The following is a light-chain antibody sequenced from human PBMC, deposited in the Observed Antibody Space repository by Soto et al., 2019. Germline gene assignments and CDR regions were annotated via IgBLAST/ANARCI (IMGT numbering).Light chain of an antibody. CDR3: SSYTSSSTSPYV. J-gene: IGLJ1*01. Sequence: QSALTQPASVSGSPGQSITISCTGTSSDVGGYNYVSWYQQHPGKAPKLMIYDVSNRPSGVSNRFFGSKSGNTASLTISGLQAEDEADYYCSSYTSSSTSPYVFGTGTKLTVL. V-gene: IGLV2-14*01. CDR2: DVS. CDR1: SSDVGGYNY.